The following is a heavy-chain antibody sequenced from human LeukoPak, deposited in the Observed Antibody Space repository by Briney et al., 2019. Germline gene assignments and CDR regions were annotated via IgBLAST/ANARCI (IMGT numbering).Heavy chain of an antibody. V-gene: IGHV3-30*04. Sequence: PGTSLRLSCAASGCTFSNYAIKWVRQAPGKGLEWVARISTDGSNKYYADSVKGRFTISRDNSKNTLYLQMNSLRIDDPLLYYGLWEGASFYFDYWGQGTLVTVSS. CDR1: GCTFSNYA. CDR3: LWEGASFYFDY. D-gene: IGHD1-26*01. CDR2: ISTDGSNK. J-gene: IGHJ4*02.